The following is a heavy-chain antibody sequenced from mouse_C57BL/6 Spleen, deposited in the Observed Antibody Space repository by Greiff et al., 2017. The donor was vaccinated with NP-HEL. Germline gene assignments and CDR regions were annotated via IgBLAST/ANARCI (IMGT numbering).Heavy chain of an antibody. J-gene: IGHJ1*03. D-gene: IGHD4-1*01. CDR1: GYTFTSYW. Sequence: QVQLQQPGAELVRPGTSVKLSCKASGYTFTSYWMHWVKQRPGQGLEWIGVIDPSDSYTNYNQKFKGKATLTVDTSSSTAYMQLSSLTSEYSAVYYCASQLTGTSYFDVWGTGTTVTVSS. CDR3: ASQLTGTSYFDV. CDR2: IDPSDSYT. V-gene: IGHV1-59*01.